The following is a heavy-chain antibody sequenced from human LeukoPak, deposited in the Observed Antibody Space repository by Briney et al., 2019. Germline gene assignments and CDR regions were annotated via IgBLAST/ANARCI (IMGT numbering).Heavy chain of an antibody. J-gene: IGHJ4*02. Sequence: PGRSLRLSCAASGFTFSSYAMHWVRQAPGKGLEWVAVISYDGSNKYYADSVKGRFTISRDNSKNTLYLQMNSLRAEDTAVYYCAPMGVWGQGTLVTVSS. CDR1: GFTFSSYA. D-gene: IGHD3-16*01. CDR3: APMGV. CDR2: ISYDGSNK. V-gene: IGHV3-30*04.